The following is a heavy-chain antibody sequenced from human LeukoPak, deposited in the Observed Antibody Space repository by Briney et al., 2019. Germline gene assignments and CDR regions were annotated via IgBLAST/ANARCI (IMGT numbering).Heavy chain of an antibody. V-gene: IGHV1-24*01. CDR1: GYTLTELS. CDR3: ATGPGGKDDY. J-gene: IGHJ4*02. D-gene: IGHD3-16*01. Sequence: WASVKVSCKVSGYTLTELSMHWVRQAPGKGLEWMGGFDPEDGETIYAQKFQGRVTMTEDTSTDTAYMELSSLRSEDTAVHYCATGPGGKDDYWGQGTLVTVSS. CDR2: FDPEDGET.